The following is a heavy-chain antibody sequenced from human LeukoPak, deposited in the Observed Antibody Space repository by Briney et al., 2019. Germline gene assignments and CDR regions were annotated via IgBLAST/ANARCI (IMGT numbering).Heavy chain of an antibody. CDR1: GFTFSSYA. V-gene: IGHV3-30*04. D-gene: IGHD3-3*01. CDR2: ISYDGSNK. J-gene: IGHJ6*02. Sequence: GGSLRLSCAASGFTFSSYAMHWVRQAPGKGLEWVAVISYDGSNKYYADSVKGRFTISRDNSKNTLYLQMNSLRAEDTAVYYCAKDRDYDFWSGYTYYYYYGMDVWGQGTTVTVSS. CDR3: AKDRDYDFWSGYTYYYYYGMDV.